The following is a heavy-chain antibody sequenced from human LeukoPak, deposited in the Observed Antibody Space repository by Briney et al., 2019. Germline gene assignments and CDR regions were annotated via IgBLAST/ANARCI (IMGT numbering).Heavy chain of an antibody. CDR1: GYTFTSYA. CDR3: ARGLYWATTDFDY. D-gene: IGHD1-26*01. V-gene: IGHV1-3*01. J-gene: IGHJ4*02. Sequence: ASVKVSCKASGYTFTSYAMHWVRQAPGQRLEWMGWINAGNGNTKYLQEFQGRVTITRDTSASTAYMGLSSLRSEDTAVYYCARGLYWATTDFDYWGQGTLVTVSS. CDR2: INAGNGNT.